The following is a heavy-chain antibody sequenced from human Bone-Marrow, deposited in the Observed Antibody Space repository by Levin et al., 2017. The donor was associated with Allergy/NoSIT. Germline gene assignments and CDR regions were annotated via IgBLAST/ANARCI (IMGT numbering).Heavy chain of an antibody. CDR2: INHSGST. V-gene: IGHV4-34*01. D-gene: IGHD1-20*01. J-gene: IGHJ5*02. CDR1: GGSFSGYY. CDR3: ARGGDNWNRQIDP. Sequence: SETLSLTCAVYGGSFSGYYWSWIRQPPGKGLEWIGEINHSGSTNYNPSLKSRVTISVDTSKNQFSLKLSSVTAADTAVYYCARGGDNWNRQIDPWGQGTLVTVSS.